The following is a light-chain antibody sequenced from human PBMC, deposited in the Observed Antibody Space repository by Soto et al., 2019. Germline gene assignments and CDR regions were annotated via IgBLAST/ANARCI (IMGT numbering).Light chain of an antibody. J-gene: IGKJ3*01. V-gene: IGKV1-16*01. CDR2: ATS. CDR3: QQCDTYPFT. Sequence: DIQMTQSPSSLSASVGDRVTITCRASQAISNYVAWFQQKPGKAPKSLIFATSLLQSGVPSRFRGSGSGTDFTLTISSLQPEDFATYYCQQCDTYPFTFGPGTTVDIK. CDR1: QAISNY.